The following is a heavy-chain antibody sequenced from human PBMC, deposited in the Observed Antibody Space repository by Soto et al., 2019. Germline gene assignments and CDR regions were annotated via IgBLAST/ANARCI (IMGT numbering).Heavy chain of an antibody. CDR2: ISAYTGIT. Sequence: QVQLVQSGAEVKKPGASVKVSCKASGYTFTSYGISWVRQAPGQGLEWMGWISAYTGITKYAQEFQGRVTMTTDTSASTAFMELRSLRADDTAVYYCTRAEKWVTGNMGGYWGQGTLVTVYS. CDR1: GYTFTSYG. V-gene: IGHV1-18*04. CDR3: TRAEKWVTGNMGGY. D-gene: IGHD1-20*01. J-gene: IGHJ4*02.